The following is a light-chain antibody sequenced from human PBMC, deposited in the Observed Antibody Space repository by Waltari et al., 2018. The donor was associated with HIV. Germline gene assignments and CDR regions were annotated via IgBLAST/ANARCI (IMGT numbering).Light chain of an antibody. CDR2: QDK. J-gene: IGLJ2*01. CDR3: QAWDSSTVV. CDR1: KLGDKY. Sequence: SYELTQPASVSVSPGQTASITCSGDKLGDKYVSWYQQKPGQSPVVVIYQDKKRPSGIPERFSGSNSGNTATLTISGTQALVEADYYCQAWDSSTVVFGGGTKVTVL. V-gene: IGLV3-1*01.